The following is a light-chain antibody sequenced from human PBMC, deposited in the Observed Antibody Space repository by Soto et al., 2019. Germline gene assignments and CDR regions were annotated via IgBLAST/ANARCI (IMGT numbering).Light chain of an antibody. V-gene: IGKV1-9*01. Sequence: DIQLTQSPSFLPASVGDRVTITCRASQGISNYLAWYQQKPGKAPGLLMYAASTLQRGVSSRFSGSGSGTEFTLTISNLQPEDFATYYCQRANSFPSFGQGTRLEIK. CDR1: QGISNY. CDR2: AAS. CDR3: QRANSFPS. J-gene: IGKJ5*01.